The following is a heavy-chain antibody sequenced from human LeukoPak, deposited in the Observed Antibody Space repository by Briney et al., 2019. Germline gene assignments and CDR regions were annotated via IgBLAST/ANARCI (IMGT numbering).Heavy chain of an antibody. CDR3: ARHPRIYGSGSYYSAFDI. CDR2: IYYSGST. D-gene: IGHD3-10*01. CDR1: GGSISSYY. Sequence: SETLSLTCTVSGGSISSYYWSWIRQPPGKGLEWIGYIYYSGSTNYNPSLKSRVTISVDTSKNQFSLKLSSVTAADTAVYYCARHPRIYGSGSYYSAFDIWGQGTMVTVSS. V-gene: IGHV4-59*08. J-gene: IGHJ3*02.